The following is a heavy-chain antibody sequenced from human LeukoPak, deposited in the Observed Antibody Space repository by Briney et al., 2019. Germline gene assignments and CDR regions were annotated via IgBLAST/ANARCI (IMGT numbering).Heavy chain of an antibody. V-gene: IGHV3-30*02. J-gene: IGHJ4*02. CDR2: IWYDGNNK. Sequence: GGSLRLSCAASGFTFSSYGMHWVRQAPGKGLEWVAFIWYDGNNKYYADSVKGRFTISRDSSKSSLYLQMNSPRAEDTAVYYCAKDPLQYGSGSYYFDYWGQGTLVTVSS. D-gene: IGHD3-10*01. CDR1: GFTFSSYG. CDR3: AKDPLQYGSGSYYFDY.